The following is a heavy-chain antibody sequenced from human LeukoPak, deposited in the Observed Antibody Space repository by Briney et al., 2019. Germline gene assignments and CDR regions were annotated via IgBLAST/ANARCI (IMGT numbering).Heavy chain of an antibody. D-gene: IGHD3-22*01. V-gene: IGHV1-69*02. CDR1: GYTFTSYY. CDR2: IIPILGIA. J-gene: IGHJ4*02. Sequence: ASVKVSCKASGYTFTSYYMHWVRQAPGQGLEWMGRIIPILGIANYAQKFQGRVTITADKSTSTAYMELSSLRSEDTAVYYCATDPGFGYYYDSSGYPLDYWGQGTLVTVSS. CDR3: ATDPGFGYYYDSSGYPLDY.